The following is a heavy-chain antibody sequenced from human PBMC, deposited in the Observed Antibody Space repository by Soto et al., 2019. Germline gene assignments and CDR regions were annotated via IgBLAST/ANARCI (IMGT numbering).Heavy chain of an antibody. D-gene: IGHD2-2*01. CDR2: IKQDGSEK. CDR3: AKTPLVVRGYYFDY. J-gene: IGHJ4*02. CDR1: GFTFSSYW. V-gene: IGHV3-7*03. Sequence: EVQLVESGGGLVQPGGSLRLSCAASGFTFSSYWMSWVRQAPGKGLEWVANIKQDGSEKYYVDSVKGRFTISRDNAKNSLYLQMNSLRAEDTAVYYCAKTPLVVRGYYFDYWGQGTLVTVSS.